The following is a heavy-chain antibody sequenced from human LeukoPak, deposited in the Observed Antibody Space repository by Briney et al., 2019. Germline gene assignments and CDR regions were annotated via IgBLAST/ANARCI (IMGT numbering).Heavy chain of an antibody. J-gene: IGHJ3*02. V-gene: IGHV3-30-3*01. Sequence: GGSLRLSWAASGFTFSSYAMHWVRQAPGKGLEWVAVISYDGSNKYYADSVKGRFTISRDNSKNTLYLQMNSLRAEDTAVYYCASSPMYYYDSSGYSRGGAFDIWGQGTMVTVSS. CDR2: ISYDGSNK. CDR3: ASSPMYYYDSSGYSRGGAFDI. D-gene: IGHD3-22*01. CDR1: GFTFSSYA.